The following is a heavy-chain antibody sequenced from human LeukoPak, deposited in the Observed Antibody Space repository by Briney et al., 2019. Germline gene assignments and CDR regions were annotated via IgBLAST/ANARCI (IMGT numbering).Heavy chain of an antibody. CDR1: GYTFTSYG. Sequence: GASVKVSCKTSGYTFTSYGIGWVRQAPGQGLEWMGWISAYNGNTNYVQKLQGRVTMTTDTSTSTAYMELRSLRSDDTAVYYCARDRQWFGELKSPFDYWGQGTLVTVSS. CDR3: ARDRQWFGELKSPFDY. D-gene: IGHD3-10*01. CDR2: ISAYNGNT. V-gene: IGHV1-18*04. J-gene: IGHJ4*02.